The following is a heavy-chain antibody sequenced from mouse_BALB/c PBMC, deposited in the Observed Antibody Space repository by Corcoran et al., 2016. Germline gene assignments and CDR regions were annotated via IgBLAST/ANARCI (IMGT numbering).Heavy chain of an antibody. CDR3: ARYDGYYERGYYYAMDY. V-gene: IGHV1S136*01. D-gene: IGHD2-3*01. Sequence: EVQLQQSGPELVKPGASVKMSCKASGYTFTSYVMHWVKQKPGQGLEWIGYINPYNDGTKYNEKFKGKATLTSDKSSSTAYMELSSLTSEDSAVYYGARYDGYYERGYYYAMDYWGQGTSVTVSS. CDR2: INPYNDGT. CDR1: GYTFTSYV. J-gene: IGHJ4*01.